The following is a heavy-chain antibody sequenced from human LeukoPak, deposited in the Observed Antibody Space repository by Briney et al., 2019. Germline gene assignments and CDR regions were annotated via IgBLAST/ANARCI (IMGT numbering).Heavy chain of an antibody. V-gene: IGHV4-59*01. CDR3: ARLPSIAAHYYYYYYMDV. Sequence: SETLSLTCTVSGGSISSYYWSWIRQPPGKGLEWIGYIYYSGSTNYNPSLKSRVTISVDTSKNQFSLKLSSVTAADTAVYYCARLPSIAAHYYYYYYMDVWGKGTTATVSS. J-gene: IGHJ6*03. CDR1: GGSISSYY. CDR2: IYYSGST. D-gene: IGHD6-6*01.